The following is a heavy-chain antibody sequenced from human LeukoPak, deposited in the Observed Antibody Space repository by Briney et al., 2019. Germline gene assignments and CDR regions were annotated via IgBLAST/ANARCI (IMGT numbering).Heavy chain of an antibody. V-gene: IGHV3-7*04. CDR1: GFTFSNFW. Sequence: GSLRLTCAVSGFTFSNFWMSWVRQAPGRGLEWVANIHPEGNEKYHVESVKGRFTISRDNTKNLLFLQMNGLRVEDTAVYYCARGDDFSGDHWGQGTLVTVSS. CDR3: ARGDDFSGDH. CDR2: IHPEGNEK. D-gene: IGHD1-1*01. J-gene: IGHJ4*02.